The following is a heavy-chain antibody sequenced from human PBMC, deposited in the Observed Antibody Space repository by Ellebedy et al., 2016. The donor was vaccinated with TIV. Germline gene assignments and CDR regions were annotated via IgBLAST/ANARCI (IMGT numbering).Heavy chain of an antibody. CDR3: AGSLVY. Sequence: PGGSLRLSCAASGFTFSDYYMSWIRQAPGKGLEWVSVIYSGGSTYYADSVKGRFTISRDNSKNTLYLQMNSLRAEDTAVYYCAGSLVYWGQGTLVTVSS. CDR2: IYSGGST. J-gene: IGHJ4*02. CDR1: GFTFSDYY. V-gene: IGHV3-53*01.